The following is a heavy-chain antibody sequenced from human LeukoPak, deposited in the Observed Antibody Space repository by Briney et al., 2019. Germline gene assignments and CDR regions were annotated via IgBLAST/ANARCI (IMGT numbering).Heavy chain of an antibody. J-gene: IGHJ4*02. Sequence: SETLSLTCTVSGGSISSSPYYWGWIRQPPGKGLEWIGSIFHTGSTYHNPSLKSRVTISVDTSKNQFSLKLNSVTAADTAVYYCARDHSSSSEDYWGQGTLVTVSS. D-gene: IGHD6-13*01. CDR3: ARDHSSSSEDY. V-gene: IGHV4-39*07. CDR1: GGSISSSPYY. CDR2: IFHTGST.